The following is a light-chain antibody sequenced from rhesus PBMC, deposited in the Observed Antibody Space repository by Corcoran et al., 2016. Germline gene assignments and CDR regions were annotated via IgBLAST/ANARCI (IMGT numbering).Light chain of an antibody. CDR3: QQDYSWPLT. CDR1: QSVTRN. V-gene: IGKV3-42*01. Sequence: EIVMTQSPATLSLSPGERATLSCRASQSVTRNLAWYQQKPGQAPKLLIYGASSRATGIPDRFSGSGSGTDFTLIIISLEPEDVGVYYCQQDYSWPLTFGGGTKVELK. J-gene: IGKJ4*01. CDR2: GAS.